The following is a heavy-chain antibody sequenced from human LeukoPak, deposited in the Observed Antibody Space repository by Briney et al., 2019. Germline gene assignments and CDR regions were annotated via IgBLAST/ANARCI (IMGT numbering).Heavy chain of an antibody. Sequence: QPGGSLSLSCAASGFTFSNYWMTWVRQAPGKGLQWVASIRQDANVKYYVDSVRGRFTIARDNAENSLHLQMNGLRAEDTAMYYCARWAADSGIYYIASWGQGSLVTVSS. D-gene: IGHD3-10*01. CDR1: GFTFSNYW. CDR2: IRQDANVK. J-gene: IGHJ4*02. CDR3: ARWAADSGIYYIAS. V-gene: IGHV3-7*01.